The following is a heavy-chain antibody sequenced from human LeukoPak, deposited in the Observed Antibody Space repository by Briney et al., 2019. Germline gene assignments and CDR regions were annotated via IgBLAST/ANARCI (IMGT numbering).Heavy chain of an antibody. V-gene: IGHV3-74*01. Sequence: PGGSLRLSCAAPGFTFSSYWMNWVRQAPGKGLVWVSCIASDGSSTTYADSVKGRFSISRDNAKNTLYLQMNSLRAEDTAVYYCARMSGSRLPGNWGQGTLVTVSS. CDR1: GFTFSSYW. CDR2: IASDGSST. CDR3: ARMSGSRLPGN. D-gene: IGHD3-3*01. J-gene: IGHJ4*02.